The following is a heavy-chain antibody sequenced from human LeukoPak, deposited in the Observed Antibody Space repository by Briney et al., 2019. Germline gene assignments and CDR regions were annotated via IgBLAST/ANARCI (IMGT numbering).Heavy chain of an antibody. CDR1: GGSISSSSYY. Sequence: SETLSLTCTVSGGSISSSSYYWGWIRQPPGKGLEWIGSIYYSGSTYYNPSLKSRVTISVDTSKNQFALKMSSVTAADTAVYYCARERSRNQHFFYWGQGTLVTVSS. J-gene: IGHJ4*02. CDR2: IYYSGST. D-gene: IGHD1-14*01. V-gene: IGHV4-39*02. CDR3: ARERSRNQHFFY.